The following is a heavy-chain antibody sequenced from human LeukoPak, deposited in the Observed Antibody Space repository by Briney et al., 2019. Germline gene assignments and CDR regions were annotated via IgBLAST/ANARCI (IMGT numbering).Heavy chain of an antibody. Sequence: GRSLRLSCAASGFTFSSYGMHGVRQAPGKGREWVAVISYDGSKKFYADSVKGRFTISRDNSKNSRYLQITSWRAKSRPVYYVAKEVEVSPGPDYWGQGTLVTVSS. CDR1: GFTFSSYG. D-gene: IGHD2-15*01. V-gene: IGHV3-30*18. J-gene: IGHJ4*02. CDR3: AKEVEVSPGPDY. CDR2: ISYDGSKK.